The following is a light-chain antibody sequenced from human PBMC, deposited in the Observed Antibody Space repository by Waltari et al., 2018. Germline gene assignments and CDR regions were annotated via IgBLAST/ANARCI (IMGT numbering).Light chain of an antibody. CDR3: SSYTTSSTVYV. CDR1: SSDVGTYEY. J-gene: IGLJ1*01. Sequence: QSALTQPASVSGSPGQSITISCTGTSSDVGTYEYVPWYQQHPGKAPKLMIYDVTKRPSGIANRFSGSKSGNTASLTISGLQAEDEADYYCSSYTTSSTVYVFGTGTKVTVL. CDR2: DVT. V-gene: IGLV2-14*03.